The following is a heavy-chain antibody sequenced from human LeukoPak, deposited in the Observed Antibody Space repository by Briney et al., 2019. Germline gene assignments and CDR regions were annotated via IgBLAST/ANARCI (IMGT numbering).Heavy chain of an antibody. J-gene: IGHJ3*02. CDR3: ARGRGRQATDAFDI. D-gene: IGHD3-16*01. CDR2: IYPGDSDT. V-gene: IGHV5-51*01. Sequence: GESLKISCKGSGYNFTTYWIGWVRQMSGKGLEWMGIIYPGDSDTRYSPSFQGQVTISADKSISTAYLQCSSLKASDTAMYYCARGRGRQATDAFDIWGQGTMVTVSS. CDR1: GYNFTTYW.